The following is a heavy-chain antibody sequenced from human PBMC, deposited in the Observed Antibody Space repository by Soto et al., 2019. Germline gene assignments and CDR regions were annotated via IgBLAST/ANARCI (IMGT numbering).Heavy chain of an antibody. CDR2: INHSGST. J-gene: IGHJ5*02. D-gene: IGHD3-10*01. CDR3: ARNRIRVWFGELSYFDP. CDR1: GGSFSGYY. V-gene: IGHV4-34*01. Sequence: LSLTCAVYGGSFSGYYWSWIRQPPGKGLEWIGEINHSGSTNYNPSLKSRVTISVDTSKNQFSLKLSSVTAADTAVYYCARNRIRVWFGELSYFDPWGQG.